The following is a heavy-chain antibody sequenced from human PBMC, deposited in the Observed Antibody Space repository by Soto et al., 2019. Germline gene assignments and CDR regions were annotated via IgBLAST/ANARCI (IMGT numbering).Heavy chain of an antibody. CDR3: AMNSGYCSDTAGLYQYLWMGV. V-gene: IGHV4-4*02. CDR2: IYDSGST. CDR1: GDSMTSTNW. J-gene: IGHJ6*02. Sequence: SETLSLTCAVSGDSMTSTNWWSWVRQPPGKGLEWIGEIYDSGSTNYNPSLKSRVTISVDKSKNQFSLKLTSVTAADTAVYYWAMNSGYCSDTAGLYQYLWMGVWGQGTTVAVSS. D-gene: IGHD2-15*01.